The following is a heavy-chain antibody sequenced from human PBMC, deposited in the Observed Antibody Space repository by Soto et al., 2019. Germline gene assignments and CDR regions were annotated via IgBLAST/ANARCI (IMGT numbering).Heavy chain of an antibody. V-gene: IGHV4-30-4*01. CDR1: GGSISSGDYY. Sequence: SETLSLTCTVSGGSISSGDYYWSWIRQPPGKGLEWIGYIYYSGSTYYNPSLKSRVTISVDTSKNQFSLKLSSVTAADTAVYYCARDSNGYAFDIWGQGTMVTVSS. CDR2: IYYSGST. D-gene: IGHD3-22*01. CDR3: ARDSNGYAFDI. J-gene: IGHJ3*02.